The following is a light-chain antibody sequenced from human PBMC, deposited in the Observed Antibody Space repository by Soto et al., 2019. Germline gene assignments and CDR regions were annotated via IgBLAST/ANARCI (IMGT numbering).Light chain of an antibody. CDR3: VQRNDWPWT. CDR1: QSVSTY. CDR2: DTF. Sequence: EIALTQSPAILSLSPGERATLSCRASQSVSTYLAWYQQKPGQAPRLLIYDTFNRATGIPARFSGSGSATDFTLTISSLEPEDLAVYYCVQRNDWPWTSGQGTKVEI. J-gene: IGKJ1*01. V-gene: IGKV3-11*01.